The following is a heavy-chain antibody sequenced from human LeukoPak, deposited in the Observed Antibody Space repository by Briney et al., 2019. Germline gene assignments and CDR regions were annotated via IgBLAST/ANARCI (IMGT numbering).Heavy chain of an antibody. CDR3: ARDRYCSSTSCYTREYYYYGMDV. D-gene: IGHD2-2*02. CDR1: GYTFTSYY. Sequence: GASVKVSCKASGYTFTSYYMNWVRQAPGQGLEWMGWINPNSGGTNYAQKFQGRVTMTRDKSISTAYMELSRLRSDDIAVYYCARDRYCSSTSCYTREYYYYGMDVWGQGTTVTVSS. CDR2: INPNSGGT. J-gene: IGHJ6*02. V-gene: IGHV1-2*02.